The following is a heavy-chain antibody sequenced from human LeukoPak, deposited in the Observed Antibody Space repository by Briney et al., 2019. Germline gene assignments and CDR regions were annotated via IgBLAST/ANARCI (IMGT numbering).Heavy chain of an antibody. J-gene: IGHJ6*02. CDR3: ARDDRPLYGSGNYYYGMDV. D-gene: IGHD3-10*01. V-gene: IGHV4-39*07. CDR2: IYYSGST. Sequence: SETLSLTCTVSGGSISSSSYYWGWIRQPPGKGLEWIGSIYYSGSTYYNLSLKSRVTISVDTSKNQFSLKLSSVTAADTAVYYCARDDRPLYGSGNYYYGMDVWGQGTTVTVSS. CDR1: GGSISSSSYY.